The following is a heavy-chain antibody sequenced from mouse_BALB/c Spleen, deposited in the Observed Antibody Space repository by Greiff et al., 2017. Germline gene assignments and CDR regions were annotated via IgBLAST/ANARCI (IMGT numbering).Heavy chain of an antibody. V-gene: IGHV1-9*01. J-gene: IGHJ4*01. Sequence: VQLQQSGAELMKPGASVKISCKATGYTFSSYWIEWVKQRPGHGLEWIGEILPGSGSTNYNEKFKGKATFTADTSSNTAYMQLSSLTSEDSAVYYCARYGYDGGYAMDYWGQGTSVTVAS. CDR2: ILPGSGST. D-gene: IGHD2-2*01. CDR1: GYTFSSYW. CDR3: ARYGYDGGYAMDY.